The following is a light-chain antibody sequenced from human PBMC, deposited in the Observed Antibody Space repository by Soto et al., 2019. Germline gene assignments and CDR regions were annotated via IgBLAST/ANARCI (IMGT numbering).Light chain of an antibody. CDR1: SSDVGGYNY. CDR3: SSYTSSNIVV. V-gene: IGLV2-14*01. Sequence: QSALAQPASVSGSPGQSITISCTGTSSDVGGYNYVSWYQHHPGKAPKLMIYEVTNRPSGFSDRFSGSKSGNTTSLTISGLQAEDEAYYYCSSYTSSNIVVFGGGTKVTVL. CDR2: EVT. J-gene: IGLJ2*01.